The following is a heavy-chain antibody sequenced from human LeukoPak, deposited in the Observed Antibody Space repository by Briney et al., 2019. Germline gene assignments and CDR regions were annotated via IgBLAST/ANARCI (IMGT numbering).Heavy chain of an antibody. CDR2: ISSNGGST. V-gene: IGHV3-64*01. CDR1: GFTFSSYA. D-gene: IGHD3-10*01. Sequence: GGSLRLSCAASGFTFSSYAMHWVRQAPGKGLEYVSAISSNGGSTYYANSVKGRFTISRDNSKNTLYLQMGSLRAEDMAVYYCARDQSFGSGSYYPRESSFDYWGQGTLVTVSS. J-gene: IGHJ4*02. CDR3: ARDQSFGSGSYYPRESSFDY.